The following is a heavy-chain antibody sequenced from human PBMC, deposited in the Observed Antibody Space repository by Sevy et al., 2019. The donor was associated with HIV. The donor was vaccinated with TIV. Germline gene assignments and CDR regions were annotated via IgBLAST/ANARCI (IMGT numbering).Heavy chain of an antibody. Sequence: GGSLRLSCTASGFIFRDYYMSWIRQAPGKGLEWVANVKQHGNEQFYMDSVKGRLTISRDNAKNSLYLQMNSLRAEDTAVYYCVREAVVNDVDDAFDMWGQGTMVTVSS. J-gene: IGHJ3*02. D-gene: IGHD2-21*01. V-gene: IGHV3-7*01. CDR2: VKQHGNEQ. CDR1: GFIFRDYY. CDR3: VREAVVNDVDDAFDM.